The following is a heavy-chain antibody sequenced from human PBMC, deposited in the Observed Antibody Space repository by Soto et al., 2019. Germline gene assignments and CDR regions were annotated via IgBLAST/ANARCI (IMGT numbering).Heavy chain of an antibody. D-gene: IGHD3-10*01. CDR1: GGSISSYY. CDR2: IYYSGST. CDR3: ARHNYGSGSTYYDY. J-gene: IGHJ4*02. V-gene: IGHV4-59*08. Sequence: QVQLQESGPGLVKPSETLSLTCTVSGGSISSYYWSWIRQPPGKGLEWIGYIYYSGSTNYNPSLKSRVTISVDTSKNQFSLKLNSMTAAETAVYYCARHNYGSGSTYYDYWGQGTLVTVSS.